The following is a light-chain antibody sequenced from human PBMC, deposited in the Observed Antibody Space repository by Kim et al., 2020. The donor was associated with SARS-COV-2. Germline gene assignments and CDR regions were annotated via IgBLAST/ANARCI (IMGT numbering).Light chain of an antibody. CDR2: GAS. CDR1: QSVSSSY. J-gene: IGKJ5*01. Sequence: SLSPGERATLSCRASQSVSSSYLAWYQQKPGQAPRLLIYGASSRATGIPDRFSGSGSGTDFTLTISRLEPEDFAVYYCQQYGSPITFGQGTRLE. V-gene: IGKV3-20*01. CDR3: QQYGSPIT.